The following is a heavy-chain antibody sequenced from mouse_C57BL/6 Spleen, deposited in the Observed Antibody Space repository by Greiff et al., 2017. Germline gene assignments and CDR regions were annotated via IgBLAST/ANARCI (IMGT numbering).Heavy chain of an antibody. D-gene: IGHD1-1*02. CDR3: ARYGGLYWYFDV. J-gene: IGHJ1*03. CDR2: LYPGSGST. Sequence: VQLQQPGAELVKPGASVKMSCKASGYTFTSYWITWVKQRPGQGLEWIGDLYPGSGSTNYNEKFKSKATLTVDTSSSTAYMQLSSLTSEDSAVYYCARYGGLYWYFDVWGTGTTVTVSS. CDR1: GYTFTSYW. V-gene: IGHV1-55*01.